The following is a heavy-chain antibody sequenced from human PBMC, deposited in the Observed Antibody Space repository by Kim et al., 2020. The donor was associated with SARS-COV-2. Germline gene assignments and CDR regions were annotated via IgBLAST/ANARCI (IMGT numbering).Heavy chain of an antibody. CDR3: ARPRRSDSSGPNDY. CDR1: GFTFSSYS. V-gene: IGHV3-21*01. D-gene: IGHD3-22*01. J-gene: IGHJ4*02. Sequence: RGSLRLSCAASGFTFSSYSMNWVRQAPGKGLEWVSSISSSSSYIYYADSVKGRFTISRDNAKNSLYLQMNSLRAEDTAVYYCARPRRSDSSGPNDYWGQGTLVTVSS. CDR2: ISSSSSYI.